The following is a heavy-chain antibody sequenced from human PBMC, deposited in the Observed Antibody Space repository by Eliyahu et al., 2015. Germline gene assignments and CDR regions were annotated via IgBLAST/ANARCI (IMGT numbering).Heavy chain of an antibody. J-gene: IGHJ4*02. D-gene: IGHD3/OR15-3a*01. CDR3: ARGFGSESSTYYYFY. CDR1: GGTFSRYA. Sequence: SSVKVSCKASGGTFSRYAISWVRQAPGQGLEWMGGIIPIFGRANYAQKFQGRVTITADESTSTAYMELSSLRSEDTAVYYCARGFGSESSTYYYFYWGQGTLVTVSA. CDR2: IIPIFGRA. V-gene: IGHV1-69*01.